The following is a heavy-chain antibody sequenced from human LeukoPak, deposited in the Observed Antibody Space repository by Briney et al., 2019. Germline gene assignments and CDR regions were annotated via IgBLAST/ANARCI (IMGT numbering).Heavy chain of an antibody. CDR1: GYTFTSYY. J-gene: IGHJ4*02. D-gene: IGHD3-22*01. Sequence: GASVKVSCKASGYTFTSYYMHWVRQAPGQGLEWMGIINPSGGSTSYAQKFQGRVTMTRDTSTSTVYMELSSLRSEDTAVYYCARGGLLYYYDSSGYYRPFDYWAREPWSPSPQ. V-gene: IGHV1-46*01. CDR3: ARGGLLYYYDSSGYYRPFDY. CDR2: INPSGGST.